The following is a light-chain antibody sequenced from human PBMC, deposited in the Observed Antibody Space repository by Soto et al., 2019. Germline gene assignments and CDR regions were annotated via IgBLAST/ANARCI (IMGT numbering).Light chain of an antibody. CDR1: TGAVTSAYY. CDR2: STD. CDR3: LLSYGGSQV. J-gene: IGLJ2*01. V-gene: IGLV7-43*01. Sequence: QTVVTQESSLTVSPGETVTLTCASSTGAVTSAYYPSWFQQKPGQAPRALIYSTDNKDSCTPARFSGSILGDKAALTVSGVQPEDEADYYCLLSYGGSQVLGGGTKLTVL.